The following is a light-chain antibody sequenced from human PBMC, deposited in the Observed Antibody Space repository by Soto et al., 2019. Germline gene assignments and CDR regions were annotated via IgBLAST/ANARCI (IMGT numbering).Light chain of an antibody. V-gene: IGKV3D-11*01. CDR2: DAP. CDR1: QGVSSF. CDR3: QLRSNWHGLT. Sequence: EIVLTQSPATLSLSPGERDTLSCRASQGVSSFLAWCQRKPGQAPRLLSYDAPNRATGIPARFSGSGPGTYFTLTISSLEPEDFALYYCQLRSNWHGLTVGGGTKVEIK. J-gene: IGKJ4*01.